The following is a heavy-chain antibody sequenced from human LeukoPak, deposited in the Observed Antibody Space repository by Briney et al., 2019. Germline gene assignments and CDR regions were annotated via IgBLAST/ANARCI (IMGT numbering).Heavy chain of an antibody. CDR3: ARLGSGSNY. CDR1: GDSVSSNSAA. J-gene: IGHJ4*02. D-gene: IGHD3-10*01. V-gene: IGHV6-1*01. CDR2: TYYRSKWYT. Sequence: SQTLSLTCAISGDSVSSNSAAWIWIRQSPSRGLEWLGRTYYRSKWYTEYAISVKSRITINPDTSKNQFSLQLSSVNPEDTAVYYCARLGSGSNYWGQGTLVTVSS.